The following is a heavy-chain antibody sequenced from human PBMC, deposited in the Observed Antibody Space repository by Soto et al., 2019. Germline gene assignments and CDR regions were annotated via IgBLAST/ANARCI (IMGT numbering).Heavy chain of an antibody. V-gene: IGHV3-30-3*01. CDR3: ASEADRSMVTMYYFDY. J-gene: IGHJ4*02. D-gene: IGHD4-17*01. CDR1: GFTFSSYD. Sequence: QVQLVESWGGVVQPGRSRRLSCAAFGFTFSSYDMHWVRQAPGKGLSWVAVISYDGSNKYYAESVKGRFTISRDNSKNTLYLQMNSLRAEDTALYYCASEADRSMVTMYYFDYWVQGTPVTVSS. CDR2: ISYDGSNK.